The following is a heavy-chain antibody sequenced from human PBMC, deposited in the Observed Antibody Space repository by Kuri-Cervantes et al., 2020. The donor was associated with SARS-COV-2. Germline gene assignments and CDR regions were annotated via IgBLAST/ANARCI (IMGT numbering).Heavy chain of an antibody. V-gene: IGHV3-30-3*01. CDR1: AFTFSSYA. J-gene: IGHJ4*02. D-gene: IGHD3-3*01. CDR2: ISYDGSNK. Sequence: GESLKISCAASAFTFSSYAMHWVRQAPGKGLEWVAIISYDGSNKYYADSVKGRFTISRDNSKNTLYLQMNSLRTEDTAVYYCAKDRQNYGFWSGLDYWGQGTLVTVSS. CDR3: AKDRQNYGFWSGLDY.